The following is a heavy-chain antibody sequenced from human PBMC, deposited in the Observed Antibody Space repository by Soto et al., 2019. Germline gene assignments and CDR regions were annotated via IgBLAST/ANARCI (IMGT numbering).Heavy chain of an antibody. J-gene: IGHJ6*02. D-gene: IGHD6-13*01. Sequence: LRLSCAASGFTFSSYGMHWVRQAPGKGLEWVAVISYDGSNKYYADSVKGRFTISRDNSKNTLYLQMNSLRAEDTAVYYCAKGIAGDGYYGMDVWGQGTTVTVSS. CDR2: ISYDGSNK. CDR1: GFTFSSYG. V-gene: IGHV3-30*18. CDR3: AKGIAGDGYYGMDV.